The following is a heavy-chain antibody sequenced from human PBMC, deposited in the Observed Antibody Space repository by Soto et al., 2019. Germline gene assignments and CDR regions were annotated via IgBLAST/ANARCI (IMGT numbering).Heavy chain of an antibody. CDR2: VTPRNGDT. J-gene: IGHJ4*02. D-gene: IGHD2-8*02. CDR1: GYTFTSYD. V-gene: IGHV1-8*02. Sequence: ASVKVSCKASGYTFTSYDINWVRQAAGQGPEWMGSVTPRNGDTAFAQKYQGRVTVTSNTSMSTVYMELSNLRSDDTAVYYCARGGSYWDRRHYFDSWGQGTLVTVSS. CDR3: ARGGSYWDRRHYFDS.